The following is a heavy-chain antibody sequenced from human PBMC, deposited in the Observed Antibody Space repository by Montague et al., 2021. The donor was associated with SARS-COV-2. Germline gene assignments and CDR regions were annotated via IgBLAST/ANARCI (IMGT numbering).Heavy chain of an antibody. V-gene: IGHV5-51*07. D-gene: IGHD3-22*01. Sequence: QSGEEVKAPGESLKISCKGSGYSFTSYWIGWVHQMPGKGLEWMGIIYPGDSDTRYSPSFQGQVTISADKSISTAYLQWSSLKASDTAIYYCARVTDYYYDTSGYCDAFDIWGQGTMVTVSS. CDR3: ARVTDYYYDTSGYCDAFDI. J-gene: IGHJ3*02. CDR2: IYPGDSDT. CDR1: GYSFTSYW.